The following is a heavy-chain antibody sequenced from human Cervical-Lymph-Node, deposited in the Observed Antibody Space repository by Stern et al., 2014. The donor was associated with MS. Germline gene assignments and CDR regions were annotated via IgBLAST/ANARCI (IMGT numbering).Heavy chain of an antibody. D-gene: IGHD6-13*01. J-gene: IGHJ4*02. CDR1: GFSFSRYA. V-gene: IGHV3-33*01. Sequence: QVQLVESGGGVVHPGRSLRLSCAASGFSFSRYAMHWVRQAPGKGLEWVALIWYDGSNPYYADSVTGRFTISRDNFKNTLYLQMNSLRAEDTAVYYCASAYSSSHYYFDYWGQGTLVTVSS. CDR3: ASAYSSSHYYFDY. CDR2: IWYDGSNP.